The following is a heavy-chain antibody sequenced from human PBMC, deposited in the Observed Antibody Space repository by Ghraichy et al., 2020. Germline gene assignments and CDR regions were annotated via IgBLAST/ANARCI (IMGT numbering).Heavy chain of an antibody. CDR2: IYYSGST. D-gene: IGHD6-13*01. V-gene: IGHV4-59*01. CDR1: GGSISSYY. J-gene: IGHJ4*02. CDR3: ARVYSSSWYYFDY. Sequence: SETLSLTCTVSGGSISSYYWSWIRQPPGKGLEWIGYIYYSGSTNYNPSLKSRVTISVDTSKNQFSLKLRSVTAGDTAVYYGARVYSSSWYYFDYWGQGTLVTVSS.